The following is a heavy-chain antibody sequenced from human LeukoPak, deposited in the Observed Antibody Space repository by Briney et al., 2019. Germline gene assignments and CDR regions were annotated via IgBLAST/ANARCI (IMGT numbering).Heavy chain of an antibody. CDR3: TTLRLRYFDTGDY. V-gene: IGHV3-15*01. J-gene: IGHJ4*02. CDR1: GFAFSTYW. D-gene: IGHD3-9*01. CDR2: IKSKTDGGTT. Sequence: PGGSLRLSCAASGFAFSTYWMDWVRQAPGKGPEWVGRIKSKTDGGTTDYAAPVKGRFTISRDESKNTLYLHMNSLKAEDTAVYYCTTLRLRYFDTGDYWGQGTLVTVSS.